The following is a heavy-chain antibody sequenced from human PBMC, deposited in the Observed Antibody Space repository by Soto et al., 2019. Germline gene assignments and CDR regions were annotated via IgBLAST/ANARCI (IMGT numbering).Heavy chain of an antibody. CDR3: ARRAETNGWNGFGADKYYFDF. J-gene: IGHJ4*02. CDR2: MNPSTGNS. Sequence: QGQLVQSGAEVRKPGASVTVSCEASGYTFTRYDLYWVRQATGQGLEWMGWMNPSTGNSGYAQKFQGRVTMTSDTSISTAHMELSSLRSEDTAVYYCARRAETNGWNGFGADKYYFDFWGQGTLVTVSS. D-gene: IGHD1-1*01. V-gene: IGHV1-8*01. CDR1: GYTFTRYD.